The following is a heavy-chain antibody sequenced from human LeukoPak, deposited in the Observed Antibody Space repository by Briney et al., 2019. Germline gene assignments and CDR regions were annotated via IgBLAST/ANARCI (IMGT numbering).Heavy chain of an antibody. CDR1: GGSFSGYY. CDR2: IYYSGST. V-gene: IGHV4-34*01. J-gene: IGHJ4*02. CDR3: ARHERSGWLDY. D-gene: IGHD6-19*01. Sequence: SETLSLTCAVYGGSFSGYYWSWIRQPPGKGLEWIGSIYYSGSTYYNPSLKSRVTISVDTSKNQFSLKLSSVTAADTAVYYCARHERSGWLDYWGQGTLVTVSS.